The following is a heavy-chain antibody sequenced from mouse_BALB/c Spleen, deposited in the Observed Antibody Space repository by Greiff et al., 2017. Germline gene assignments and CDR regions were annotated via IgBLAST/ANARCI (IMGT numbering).Heavy chain of an antibody. V-gene: IGHV1S137*01. CDR3: TGGPYAMDY. CDR1: GYTFTDYA. Sequence: VQLQQSGAELVRPGVSVKISCKGSGYTFTDYAMHWVKQSHAKSLEWIGVISTYYGDASYNQKFKGKATMTVDKSSSTAYMELARLTSEDSAIYYCTGGPYAMDYWGQGTSVTVSS. J-gene: IGHJ4*01. CDR2: ISTYYGDA.